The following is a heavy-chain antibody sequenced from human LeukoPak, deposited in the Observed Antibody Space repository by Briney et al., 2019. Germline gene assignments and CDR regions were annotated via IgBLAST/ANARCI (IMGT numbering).Heavy chain of an antibody. Sequence: ASVKVSCKASGYTFTSYGISWVRQAPGQGLEWMGWISAYNGNTNYAQKLQDRATMTTDTSTSTAYLELRSLRSDDTAVYYCARDTEQLVPTGLEFDYWGQGTLVTVSS. CDR1: GYTFTSYG. CDR2: ISAYNGNT. D-gene: IGHD6-13*01. V-gene: IGHV1-18*01. J-gene: IGHJ4*02. CDR3: ARDTEQLVPTGLEFDY.